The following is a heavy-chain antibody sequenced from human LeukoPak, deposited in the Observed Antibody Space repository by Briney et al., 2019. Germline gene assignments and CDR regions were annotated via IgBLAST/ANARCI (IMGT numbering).Heavy chain of an antibody. Sequence: SETLSLTCTVSDDSISDYYRGWIRQPPGKGLEWIGYIHNSGTSTYNLSLKSRVTISADTSKNQFSLKLDSMTTADTAVYYCTRGAGWLIDYWGQGILVTVSS. CDR2: IHNSGTS. CDR1: DDSISDYY. CDR3: TRGAGWLIDY. D-gene: IGHD3-16*01. J-gene: IGHJ4*02. V-gene: IGHV4-59*01.